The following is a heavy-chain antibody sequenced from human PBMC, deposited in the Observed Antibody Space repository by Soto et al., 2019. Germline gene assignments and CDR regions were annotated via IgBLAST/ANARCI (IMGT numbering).Heavy chain of an antibody. D-gene: IGHD5-12*01. J-gene: IGHJ4*02. V-gene: IGHV1-69*08. CDR3: ARDSPIGSTFSGYDAIDY. Sequence: QVQLVQSGAEVKKPGSSVKVSCKTSGGTFSNDIITWVRQAPGQGLEWMGRIIPLLDIANYAQKFQGRVTITADKSTSTAYMELHSLRSEDTAVYYCARDSPIGSTFSGYDAIDYWGQGTLVTVSS. CDR2: IIPLLDIA. CDR1: GGTFSNDI.